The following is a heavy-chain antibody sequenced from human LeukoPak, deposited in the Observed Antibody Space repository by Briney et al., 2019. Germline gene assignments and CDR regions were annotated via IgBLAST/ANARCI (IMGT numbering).Heavy chain of an antibody. CDR3: ARYDRAYWYFDL. V-gene: IGHV1-18*01. CDR2: ISAYNGNT. CDR1: GYTFTSYG. Sequence: ASVKVSCKASGYTFTSYGISWVRQAPGQGLEWMGWISAYNGNTNYAQKLQGRVTMTTDTSTSTAYMELRSLRSDDTAMYYCARYDRAYWYFDLWGRGTLATVSS. J-gene: IGHJ2*01. D-gene: IGHD1-1*01.